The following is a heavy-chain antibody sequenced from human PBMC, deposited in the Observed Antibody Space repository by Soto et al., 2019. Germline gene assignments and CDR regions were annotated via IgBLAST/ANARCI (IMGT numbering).Heavy chain of an antibody. CDR1: GCTFSSYA. CDR2: ISGSGGST. CDR3: AKMGYCSSTSCYYGMDV. J-gene: IGHJ6*02. V-gene: IGHV3-23*01. D-gene: IGHD2-2*01. Sequence: PGGSLRLSCAASGCTFSSYAMSWVRQAPGKGLEWVSAISGSGGSTYYADSVKGRFTISRDNSKNTLYLQMNSLRAEDTAVYYCAKMGYCSSTSCYYGMDVWGQGTTVTVS.